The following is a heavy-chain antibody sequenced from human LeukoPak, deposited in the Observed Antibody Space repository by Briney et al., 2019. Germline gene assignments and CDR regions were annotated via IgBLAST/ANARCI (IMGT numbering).Heavy chain of an antibody. CDR1: GYNFTPYW. J-gene: IGHJ4*02. CDR2: IYPGDSDT. V-gene: IGHV5-51*01. Sequence: GESLKISCQSSGYNFTPYWIVWVRQMPGKGLEWMGIIYPGDSDTTYSPSFQGQVTISADKSISTAYLQWSSLKASDTAMYYCARLNGEMATIGYFDYWGQGTLVTVSS. CDR3: ARLNGEMATIGYFDY. D-gene: IGHD5-24*01.